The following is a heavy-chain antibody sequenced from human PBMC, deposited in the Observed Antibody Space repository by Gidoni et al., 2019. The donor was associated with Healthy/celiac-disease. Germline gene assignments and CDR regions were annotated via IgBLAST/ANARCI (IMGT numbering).Heavy chain of an antibody. CDR3: AKDTDYYDSSGYLDY. CDR2: ISWNSGSI. CDR1: GFTFADYA. J-gene: IGHJ4*02. D-gene: IGHD3-22*01. V-gene: IGHV3-9*01. Sequence: EVQLVESGGGLVQPGRSLRLSCAASGFTFADYAMHWVRQAPGKGLEWVSGISWNSGSIGYADSVKGRFTISRDNAKNSLYLQMNSLRAEDTALYYCAKDTDYYDSSGYLDYWGQGTLVTVSS.